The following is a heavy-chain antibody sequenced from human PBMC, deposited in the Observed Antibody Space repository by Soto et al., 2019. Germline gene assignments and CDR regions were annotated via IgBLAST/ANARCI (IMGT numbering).Heavy chain of an antibody. D-gene: IGHD1-26*01. CDR3: AKDSAIRYYFDY. J-gene: IGHJ4*02. CDR1: GFTFSSYG. V-gene: IGHV3-30*18. CDR2: ISYDGSNK. Sequence: GGSLRLSCAASGFTFSSYGMHWVLQAPCKGLEWVAVISYDGSNKYYADSVKGRFTISRDNSKNTLYLQMNSLRAEDTAVYYCAKDSAIRYYFDYWGQGTLVTVSS.